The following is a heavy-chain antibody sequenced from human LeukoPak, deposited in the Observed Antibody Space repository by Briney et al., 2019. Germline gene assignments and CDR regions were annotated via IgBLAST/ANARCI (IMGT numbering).Heavy chain of an antibody. CDR3: ATDPNYYGSGSLDY. Sequence: AASVKVSCKASGGTFSSYAISWVRQAPGQGLEWMGSFAPEDGETIYSQKFQGRVTMTEDTSTDTVYMELSSLSSDDTAVYHCATDPNYYGSGSLDYWGQGTLVNVSS. CDR1: GGTFSSYA. CDR2: FAPEDGET. D-gene: IGHD3-10*01. V-gene: IGHV1-24*01. J-gene: IGHJ4*02.